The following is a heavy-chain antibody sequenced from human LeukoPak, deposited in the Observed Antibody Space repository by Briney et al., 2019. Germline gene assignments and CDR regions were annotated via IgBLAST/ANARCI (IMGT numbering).Heavy chain of an antibody. V-gene: IGHV1-2*06. CDR1: GYTFTGYY. CDR3: ARAGENYDILTGLYYYYYMDV. Sequence: ASVKVSCKASGYTFTGYYMHWVRQAPGQGLEWMGRINPNSGGTNYAQKFQGRVTMTRDTSISTAYMELSRLRSDDTAVYYCARAGENYDILTGLYYYYYMDVWGKGTTVTISS. D-gene: IGHD3-9*01. J-gene: IGHJ6*03. CDR2: INPNSGGT.